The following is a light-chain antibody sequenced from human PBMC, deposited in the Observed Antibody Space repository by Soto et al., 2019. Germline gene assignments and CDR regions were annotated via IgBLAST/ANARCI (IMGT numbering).Light chain of an antibody. CDR1: QGIRND. V-gene: IGKV1-6*01. CDR2: AAS. CDR3: LQDYNYPRT. J-gene: IGKJ1*01. Sequence: AIQMTQSPSSLSASVGDRVTITCRASQGIRNDLGWYQQKPGKAPKLLIYAASSLQSGVPSRFSGSGSGTDFTLNISSLQPEDFETYYCLQDYNYPRTFGQGTKVDIK.